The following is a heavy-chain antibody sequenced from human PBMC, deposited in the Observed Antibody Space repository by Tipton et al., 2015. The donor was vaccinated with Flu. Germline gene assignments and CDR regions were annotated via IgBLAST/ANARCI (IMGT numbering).Heavy chain of an antibody. Sequence: TLSLTCTVSGGSISSSLYYWGWIRQPPGKGLEWIGNIYHSGSTNYNPSLKSRVTISLDKSKNQFSLNLSSVTAADTAVYYCARVGAVTMVRGLAFDAFDIWGLGTMVAVSS. CDR1: GGSISSSLYY. CDR3: ARVGAVTMVRGLAFDAFDI. CDR2: IYHSGST. J-gene: IGHJ3*02. V-gene: IGHV4-39*07. D-gene: IGHD3-10*01.